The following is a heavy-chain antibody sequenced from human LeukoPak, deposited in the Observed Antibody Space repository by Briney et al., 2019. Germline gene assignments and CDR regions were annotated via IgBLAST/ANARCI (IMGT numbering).Heavy chain of an antibody. J-gene: IGHJ2*01. CDR2: IYWNGGNT. V-gene: IGHV3-20*01. CDR3: ARGDYFDSTGPGIRYFDL. CDR1: GFIFYDYG. D-gene: IGHD3-22*01. Sequence: GGSLRLSCAASGFIFYDYGMSSGPPAPGKGLEWISHIYWNGGNTDYADSVKGRFTISRDNAKTSLYLQINTLRVQDTRLYHCARGDYFDSTGPGIRYFDLWGRGTLVTVSS.